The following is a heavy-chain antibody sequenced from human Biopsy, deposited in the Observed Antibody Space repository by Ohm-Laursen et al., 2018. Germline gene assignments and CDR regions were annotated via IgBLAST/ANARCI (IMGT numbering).Heavy chain of an antibody. CDR1: GGTHSGYY. D-gene: IGHD2-2*01. V-gene: IGHV4-34*01. Sequence: SETLSLTCAVYGGTHSGYYWSWIRQPPGKGLEWIGEVHHDGRANYNPSLKSRVTISGDMSKKQFSLKLSGVTAADTAVYYCARFIVPSLHCSNGVCPIRWFDPWGQGTLVTVFS. J-gene: IGHJ5*02. CDR3: ARFIVPSLHCSNGVCPIRWFDP. CDR2: VHHDGRA.